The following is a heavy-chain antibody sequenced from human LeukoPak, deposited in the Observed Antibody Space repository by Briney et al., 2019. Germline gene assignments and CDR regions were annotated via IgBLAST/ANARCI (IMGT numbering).Heavy chain of an antibody. J-gene: IGHJ4*02. V-gene: IGHV3-7*04. CDR2: IKEDGSDK. CDR3: ARGGSNTWYV. Sequence: GGSLRLSCAASGFTFSDYYMSWIRQAPGKGLEWLANIKEDGSDKYYVDSVKGRFTISRDNAKNSLYLQMNSLRVEDTAVYYCARGGSNTWYVWGQGILVTVSS. D-gene: IGHD6-13*01. CDR1: GFTFSDYY.